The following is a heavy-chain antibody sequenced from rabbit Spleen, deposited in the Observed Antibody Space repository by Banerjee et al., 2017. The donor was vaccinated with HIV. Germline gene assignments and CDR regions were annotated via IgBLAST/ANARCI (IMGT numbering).Heavy chain of an antibody. Sequence: QPLEESGGDLVKPGASLTLTCTASGFSFSTSDYMCWVRQAPGKGLEWTACIDAGSSGFTYHASWAKGRFTISKTSSTTVTLQMTSLTAADTATYFCARDSSTSFSSYGMDLWGQGTLVTVS. D-gene: IGHD1-1*01. CDR2: IDAGSSGFT. CDR1: GFSFSTSDY. J-gene: IGHJ6*01. V-gene: IGHV1S40*01. CDR3: ARDSSTSFSSYGMDL.